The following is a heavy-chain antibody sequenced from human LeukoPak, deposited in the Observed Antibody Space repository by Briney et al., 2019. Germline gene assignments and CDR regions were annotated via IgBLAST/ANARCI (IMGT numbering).Heavy chain of an antibody. V-gene: IGHV4-59*01. Sequence: SETLSFTCTVSGGSISSYYWSWIRQPPGKGLEWIGYIYYSGSTNYNPSLKSRVTISVGTSKNQFSLKLSSVTAADTAVYYCARERAGMGLDYWGQGTLVTVSS. J-gene: IGHJ4*02. D-gene: IGHD6-19*01. CDR2: IYYSGST. CDR3: ARERAGMGLDY. CDR1: GGSISSYY.